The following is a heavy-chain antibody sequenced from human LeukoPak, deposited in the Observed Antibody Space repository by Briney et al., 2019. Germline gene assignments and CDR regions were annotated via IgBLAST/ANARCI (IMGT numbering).Heavy chain of an antibody. Sequence: PGGSLRLSCAASGFTFSSYTMNWVRQAPGKGLEWVSSISSSSSYIYYADSVKGRFTISRDNAKNSLYLQVNSLRAEDTAVYYCARGDPIAAAGTVLFDYWGQGTLVTVSS. V-gene: IGHV3-21*01. CDR3: ARGDPIAAAGTVLFDY. J-gene: IGHJ4*02. CDR2: ISSSSSYI. CDR1: GFTFSSYT. D-gene: IGHD6-13*01.